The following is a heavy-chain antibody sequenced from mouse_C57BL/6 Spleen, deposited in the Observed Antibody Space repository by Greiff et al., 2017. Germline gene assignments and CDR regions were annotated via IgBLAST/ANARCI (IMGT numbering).Heavy chain of an antibody. CDR2: IYPGDGDT. V-gene: IGHV1-80*01. J-gene: IGHJ1*03. CDR1: GYAFSSYW. Sequence: QVQLQQSGAELVKPGASVKISCKASGYAFSSYWMNWVKQRPGKGLEWIGQIYPGDGDTNYNGKFKGKATLTADKSSSTAYMQLSSLTSEDSAVYFCARCHYYCSSYWYFDVWGTGTTVTVSS. D-gene: IGHD1-1*01. CDR3: ARCHYYCSSYWYFDV.